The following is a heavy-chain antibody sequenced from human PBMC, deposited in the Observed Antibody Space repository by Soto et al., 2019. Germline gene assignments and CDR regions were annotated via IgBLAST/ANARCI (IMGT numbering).Heavy chain of an antibody. CDR3: ARPSTFAFDC. CDR2: TNQDGSVN. CDR1: GFSFSSSW. D-gene: IGHD2-2*01. J-gene: IGHJ4*01. Sequence: GGSLRLSCAGSGFSFSSSWMSWVRQAPGKGLEWVASTNQDGSVNYYVDSVTGRFTISKDNAKNSLSLQMNSLGAEDTAVYYCARPSTFAFDCWGQGAQVTVSS. V-gene: IGHV3-7*01.